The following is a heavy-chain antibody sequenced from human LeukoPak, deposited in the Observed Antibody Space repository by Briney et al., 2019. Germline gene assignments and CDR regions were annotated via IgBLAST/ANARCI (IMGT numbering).Heavy chain of an antibody. D-gene: IGHD6-13*01. CDR2: ISAYNGNT. V-gene: IGHV1-18*01. Sequence: ASVKVSCKASGYTFTSYGISWVRQAPGQGLVWMGWISAYNGNTNYAQKLQGRVTMTTDTSTSTAYMELRSLRSDDTAVYYCARGSQEYSSSWYGNWFDPWGQGTLVTVSS. CDR3: ARGSQEYSSSWYGNWFDP. J-gene: IGHJ5*02. CDR1: GYTFTSYG.